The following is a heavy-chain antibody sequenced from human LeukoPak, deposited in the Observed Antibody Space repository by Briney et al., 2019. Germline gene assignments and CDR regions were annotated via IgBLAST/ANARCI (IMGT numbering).Heavy chain of an antibody. V-gene: IGHV3-21*01. CDR3: ARAGLGATTDYFDY. J-gene: IGHJ4*02. CDR2: ISSSSSYI. D-gene: IGHD1-26*01. CDR1: GFTFSSYS. Sequence: PGGSLRLSCAASGFTFSSYSMNWVRQAPGKGLEWGSSISSSSSYIYYADSVKGRFTISRDNAKNSLYLKMNSLRAEDTAVYYCARAGLGATTDYFDYWGQGTLVTVSS.